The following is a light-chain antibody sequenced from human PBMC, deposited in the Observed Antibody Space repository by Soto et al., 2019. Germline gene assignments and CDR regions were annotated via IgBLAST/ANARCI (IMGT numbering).Light chain of an antibody. CDR1: KLGDKY. V-gene: IGLV3-1*01. Sequence: SYELTQQPSVSVSPGQTASITCSGDKLGDKYACWYQQKPGQSPVLVIYQDSKRPSGIPERFSGSNSGNTATLTNSGTQAMDEADYYWQAWDSSTFYVFGTGTKLTVL. CDR3: QAWDSSTFYV. J-gene: IGLJ1*01. CDR2: QDS.